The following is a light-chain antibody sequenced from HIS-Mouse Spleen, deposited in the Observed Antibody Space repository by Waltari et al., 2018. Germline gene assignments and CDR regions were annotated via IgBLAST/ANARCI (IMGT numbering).Light chain of an antibody. J-gene: IGLJ3*02. CDR1: SRSLATDY. V-gene: IGLV6-57*04. Sequence: NFMLTQPHSVSESPGKTVTTSCTRRSRSLATDYVLLYQQRPGSAPTTVIYEDNQRPSGVPDRFSGSIDSSSNSASLTISGLKTEDEADYYCQSYDSSNWVFGGGTKLTVL. CDR2: EDN. CDR3: QSYDSSNWV.